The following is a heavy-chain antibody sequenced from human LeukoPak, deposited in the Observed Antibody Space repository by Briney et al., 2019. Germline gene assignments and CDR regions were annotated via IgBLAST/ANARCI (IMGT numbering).Heavy chain of an antibody. V-gene: IGHV4-59*01. CDR2: IYYSGST. Sequence: SSETLSLTCTVSGGSISSYYWSWIRPPPGKGLEWIGYIYYSGSTNYNPSLKSRVTISVDTSKNQFSLKLSSVTAADTAVYYCARGGGNYYYYYMDVWGKGTTVTVSS. CDR3: ARGGGNYYYYYMDV. D-gene: IGHD2-15*01. J-gene: IGHJ6*03. CDR1: GGSISSYY.